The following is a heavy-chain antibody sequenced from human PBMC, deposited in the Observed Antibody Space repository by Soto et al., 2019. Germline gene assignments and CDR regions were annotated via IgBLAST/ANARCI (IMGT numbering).Heavy chain of an antibody. CDR1: GFTFTTYW. D-gene: IGHD2-2*01. Sequence: GGSLRLSCAASGFTFTTYWMSWVRQAPGKGLEWVANIKQDGSEKYYVDSVKGRFTISRDNTKKSLYLQMNSLRAEDTAVYYCASRYLEYCSSASCSAPYDYWGQGTLVTVSS. J-gene: IGHJ4*02. CDR3: ASRYLEYCSSASCSAPYDY. CDR2: IKQDGSEK. V-gene: IGHV3-7*05.